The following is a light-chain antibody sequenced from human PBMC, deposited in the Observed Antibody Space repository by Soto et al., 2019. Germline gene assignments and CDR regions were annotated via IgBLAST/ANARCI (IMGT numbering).Light chain of an antibody. J-gene: IGKJ1*01. CDR1: QSLLHSNGYNY. Sequence: DIVMTQSPLSLPVTPGEPASISCRSSQSLLHSNGYNYLDWYLQKPGQSPQLLIFLGSNRASGVPDMFSGSGSGTDFTLKISRVEADDVGVYYCMQALQTPPWTFGQGTKVEIK. V-gene: IGKV2-28*01. CDR2: LGS. CDR3: MQALQTPPWT.